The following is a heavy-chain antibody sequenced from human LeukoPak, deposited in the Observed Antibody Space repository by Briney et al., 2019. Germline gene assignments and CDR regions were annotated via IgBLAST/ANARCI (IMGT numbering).Heavy chain of an antibody. CDR2: IYYSGST. V-gene: IGHV4-31*03. CDR3: ARDHGQLLAWFDP. D-gene: IGHD2-2*01. J-gene: IGHJ5*02. CDR1: GGSISSGGYY. Sequence: SQTLSLTCTVSGGSISSGGYYWSWIRQHPGKGLEWIGYIYYSGSTYYNPSLKSRVTIPVDTSKNQFSLKLSSVTAADTAVYYCARDHGQLLAWFDPWGQGTLVTVSS.